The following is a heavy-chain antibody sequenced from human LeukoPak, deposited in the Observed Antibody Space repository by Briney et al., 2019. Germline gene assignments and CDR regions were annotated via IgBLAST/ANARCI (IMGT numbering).Heavy chain of an antibody. CDR3: SRGRYCSSTSCYIDY. CDR1: GFTFSNYA. Sequence: GGSLRLSRATSGFTFSNYAMGWVRQAPGKGLEWGSGISGSAGSTYYADSVKGRFTITRENSTNTLYLQMHSLRAEDTAVYYCSRGRYCSSTSCYIDYWGQGTLVTVAA. J-gene: IGHJ4*02. V-gene: IGHV3-23*01. CDR2: ISGSAGST. D-gene: IGHD2-2*02.